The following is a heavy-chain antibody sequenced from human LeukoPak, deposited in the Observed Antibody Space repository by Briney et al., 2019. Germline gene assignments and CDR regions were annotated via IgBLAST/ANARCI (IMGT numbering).Heavy chain of an antibody. CDR1: GGSISSGGYY. Sequence: PSETLSLTCTVSGGSISSGGYYWSWIRQHPGKGLEWIRYIYYSGSTYYNPSLKSRVTISVDTSKNQFSLKLSSVTAADTAVYYCARGDGGSLESWFDPWGQGTLVTVSS. J-gene: IGHJ5*02. CDR2: IYYSGST. D-gene: IGHD1-1*01. V-gene: IGHV4-31*03. CDR3: ARGDGGSLESWFDP.